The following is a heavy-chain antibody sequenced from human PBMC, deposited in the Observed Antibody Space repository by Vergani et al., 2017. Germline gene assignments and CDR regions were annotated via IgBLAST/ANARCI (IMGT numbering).Heavy chain of an antibody. J-gene: IGHJ5*02. CDR1: GYTFTGYY. Sequence: QVQLVQSGAEVKKPGASVKVSCKASGYTFTGYYMHWVRQAPGQGLEWMGWINPNRGGTNYAQKFQGRVTMTRDTSISTAYMELSRLRSDATAVYYCARVRHIVGASWFDPWGQGTLVTVSS. V-gene: IGHV1-2*02. CDR2: INPNRGGT. CDR3: ARVRHIVGASWFDP. D-gene: IGHD1-26*01.